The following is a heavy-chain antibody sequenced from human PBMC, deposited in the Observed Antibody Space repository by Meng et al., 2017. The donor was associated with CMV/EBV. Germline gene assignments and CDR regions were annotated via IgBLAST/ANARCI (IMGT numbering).Heavy chain of an antibody. J-gene: IGHJ5*02. CDR3: AREGGIVVVPAAPGWFDP. Sequence: QVQRLQSGAEGKKPGSLVKVSCKASGGTFSSYAISWVRQAPGQGLEWMGGIIPIFGTANYAQKFQGRVTITADESTSTAYMELSSLRSEDTAVYYCAREGGIVVVPAAPGWFDPWGQGTLVTVSS. CDR2: IIPIFGTA. D-gene: IGHD2-2*01. V-gene: IGHV1-69*12. CDR1: GGTFSSYA.